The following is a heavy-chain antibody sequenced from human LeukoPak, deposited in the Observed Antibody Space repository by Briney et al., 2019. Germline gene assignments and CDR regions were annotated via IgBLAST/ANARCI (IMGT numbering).Heavy chain of an antibody. CDR2: LYYSGST. J-gene: IGHJ3*02. CDR3: ARAARGDSSGYYYGKYAFDI. D-gene: IGHD3-22*01. Sequence: PSETLSLTCTVSGGSISSYYWTWIRQPPGKGLEWIGSLYYSGSTNYNPSLKSRVTISVDTSKNQFSLKLSSVTAADTAVYYCARAARGDSSGYYYGKYAFDIWGQGTMVTVSS. V-gene: IGHV4-59*01. CDR1: GGSISSYY.